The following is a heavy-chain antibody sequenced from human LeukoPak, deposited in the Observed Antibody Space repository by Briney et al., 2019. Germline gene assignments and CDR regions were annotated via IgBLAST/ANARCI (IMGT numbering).Heavy chain of an antibody. V-gene: IGHV1-18*01. J-gene: IGHJ6*02. CDR1: GYIFAHNG. Sequence: GASVKVSCKTSGYIFAHNGISWVRQAPGQGPEWMGWISAYNGDTNYAQNFQGRVTMTRDTSTSTVYMELRSLRSDDTAVYYCARVPSVWGQGTTVTVSS. CDR3: ARVPSV. CDR2: ISAYNGDT.